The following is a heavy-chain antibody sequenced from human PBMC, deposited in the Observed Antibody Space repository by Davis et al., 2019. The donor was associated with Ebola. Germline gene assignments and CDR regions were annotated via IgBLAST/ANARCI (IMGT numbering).Heavy chain of an antibody. CDR3: AKDDKFASVGPRGVDH. CDR2: IRFDGSNR. J-gene: IGHJ4*02. D-gene: IGHD3-10*01. Sequence: GESLKISCVASGFDFSTYGMYWVRQAPGKGLEWVAFIRFDGSNRYYADSVKGRFTISRDNSKNTLYLRMNSLRLEDTAVYFCAKDDKFASVGPRGVDHWGQGTLVTVSS. V-gene: IGHV3-30*02. CDR1: GFDFSTYG.